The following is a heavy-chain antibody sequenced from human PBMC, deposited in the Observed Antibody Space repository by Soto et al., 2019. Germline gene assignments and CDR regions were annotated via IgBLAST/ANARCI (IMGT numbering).Heavy chain of an antibody. J-gene: IGHJ6*02. V-gene: IGHV3-21*01. CDR3: ASDCMSGSCYPGMDV. CDR1: GFNFNSYT. Sequence: EVQLVESGGGLVKPGGSLRLSCAASGFNFNSYTINWVRQAPGKRLEWLSSISSSGYIFSTDSVRGRFTISRDNATHSVYLHINGLRAEDTAVYFCASDCMSGSCYPGMDVWGQGTTFTVSS. CDR2: ISSSGYI. D-gene: IGHD1-26*01.